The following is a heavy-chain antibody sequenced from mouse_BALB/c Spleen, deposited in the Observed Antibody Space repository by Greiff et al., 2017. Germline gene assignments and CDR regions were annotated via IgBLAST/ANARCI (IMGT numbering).Heavy chain of an antibody. CDR3: ARRTTVVAFDY. CDR1: GFTFSSYG. V-gene: IGHV5-6-3*01. J-gene: IGHJ2*01. D-gene: IGHD1-1*01. CDR2: INSNGGST. Sequence: EVKLVESGGGLVQPGGSLKLSCAASGFTFSSYGMSWVRQTPDKRLELVATINSNGGSTYYPDSVKGRFTISRDNAKNTLYLQMSSLKSEDTAMYYCARRTTVVAFDYWGQGTTLTVSS.